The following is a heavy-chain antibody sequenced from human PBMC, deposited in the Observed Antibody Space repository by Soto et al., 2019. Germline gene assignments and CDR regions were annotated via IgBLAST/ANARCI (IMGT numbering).Heavy chain of an antibody. J-gene: IGHJ6*01. CDR3: ARHISTLRYYYSAMDG. CDR1: VYTFTDYE. CDR2: IYPGDSDT. D-gene: IGHD3-3*01. Sequence: XESLKISSEGSVYTFTDYELVWVRQLPGKGLDWMGIIYPGDSDTIYSPSFQGHVTITVDKSTSTAYLQWNTLKASDTAMYYWARHISTLRYYYSAMDGWGQGTTVNVSS. V-gene: IGHV5-51*01.